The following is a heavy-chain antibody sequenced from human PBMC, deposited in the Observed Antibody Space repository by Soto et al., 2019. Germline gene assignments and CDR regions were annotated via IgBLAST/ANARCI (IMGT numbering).Heavy chain of an antibody. CDR1: GGSFSSGDYY. Sequence: SETLSLTCTVSGGSFSSGDYYWSWVRQPPGKGLEWIGYIYYTGSTFNNSSLKSRVSISIDTSKTQFSLKLSSVTAADTAVYYCARIHFGDEPSYYYYGMDVWGQGTTVTVSS. CDR2: IYYTGST. J-gene: IGHJ6*02. CDR3: ARIHFGDEPSYYYYGMDV. D-gene: IGHD4-17*01. V-gene: IGHV4-30-4*01.